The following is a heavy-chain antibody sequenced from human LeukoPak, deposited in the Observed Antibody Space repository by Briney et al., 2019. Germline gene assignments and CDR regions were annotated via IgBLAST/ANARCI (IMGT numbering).Heavy chain of an antibody. J-gene: IGHJ4*01. CDR1: GGSFSGYY. CDR2: INHSGST. CDR3: ARQQLATPFFDY. V-gene: IGHV4-34*01. D-gene: IGHD6-13*01. Sequence: SETLSLTCAVYGGSFSGYYWSWIRQPPGKGLEWIGEINHSGSTNYNPSLKSRVTISVDTSKSQFSLKVTSMTAADTAVYYCARQQLATPFFDYWGQGALVTVSS.